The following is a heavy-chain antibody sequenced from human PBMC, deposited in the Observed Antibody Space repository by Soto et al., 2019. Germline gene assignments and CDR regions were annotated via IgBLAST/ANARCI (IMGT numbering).Heavy chain of an antibody. J-gene: IGHJ6*02. V-gene: IGHV1-69*13. D-gene: IGHD2-2*01. CDR3: ARATLGYCSSTSCYGGMDV. Sequence: GASVKVSCKDSGGTLSSYAISWVRQAPGQGLEWMGGIIPIFGTANYAQKFQGRVTITADESTSTAYMELSSLRSEDTAVYYCARATLGYCSSTSCYGGMDVWGQGTTVTVSS. CDR1: GGTLSSYA. CDR2: IIPIFGTA.